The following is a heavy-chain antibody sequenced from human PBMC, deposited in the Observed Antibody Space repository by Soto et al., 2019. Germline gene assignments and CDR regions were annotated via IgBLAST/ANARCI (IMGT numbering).Heavy chain of an antibody. CDR2: ISYDGSNK. Sequence: GGSLRLSCAASGFTFSSYGMHWVRQAPGKGLEWVAVISYDGSNKYYADSVKGRFTISRDNSKNTLYLQMNSLRAEDTALYYCSVVVVADTRNSLGYWGQGTLVTVSS. D-gene: IGHD2-15*01. V-gene: IGHV3-30*03. J-gene: IGHJ4*02. CDR1: GFTFSSYG. CDR3: SVVVVADTRNSLGY.